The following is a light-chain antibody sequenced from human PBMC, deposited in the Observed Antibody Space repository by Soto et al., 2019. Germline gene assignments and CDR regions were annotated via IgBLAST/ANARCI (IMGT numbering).Light chain of an antibody. V-gene: IGKV1-16*02. CDR3: QQYRSFPFT. CDR1: EDIRNY. CDR2: AAS. Sequence: DIQMTQSPSSLSASVGDGVTITCRASEDIRNYVAWFRQKPGKAPRSLISAASILESGVPSKFSGSGSGTDFTLTISSLQPEDFATYYCQQYRSFPFTVGPGTKVDIK. J-gene: IGKJ3*01.